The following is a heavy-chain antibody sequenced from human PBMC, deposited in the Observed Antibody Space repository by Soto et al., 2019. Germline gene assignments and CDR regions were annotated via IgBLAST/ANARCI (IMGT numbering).Heavy chain of an antibody. Sequence: SETLSLTCTVSGGSISSGGYFWCWIRQHPGKGLEWIGYIYYSGSTYYNPSLKSRVTISVDTSKNQFSLKLSSVTAADTAVYYCAREHYGSGRDYWRQGTLVTVSA. D-gene: IGHD3-10*01. J-gene: IGHJ4*02. CDR1: GGSISSGGYF. CDR2: IYYSGST. CDR3: AREHYGSGRDY. V-gene: IGHV4-31*03.